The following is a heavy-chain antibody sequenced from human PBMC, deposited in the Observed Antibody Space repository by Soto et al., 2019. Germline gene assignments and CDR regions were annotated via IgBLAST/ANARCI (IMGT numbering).Heavy chain of an antibody. CDR1: GGSISSSSYY. CDR3: AKHVPLYGSENYISLGWFDP. V-gene: IGHV4-39*01. Sequence: QLQLQESGPGLVKPSETLSLTCTVSGGSISSSSYYWGWIRQPPGKELEWIGSISYSGSTSYNPSLKRPVPISVDTSKTQFSLKLNSVTAADTAVYYCAKHVPLYGSENYISLGWFDPWGQGTRVTVSS. CDR2: ISYSGST. D-gene: IGHD3-10*01. J-gene: IGHJ5*02.